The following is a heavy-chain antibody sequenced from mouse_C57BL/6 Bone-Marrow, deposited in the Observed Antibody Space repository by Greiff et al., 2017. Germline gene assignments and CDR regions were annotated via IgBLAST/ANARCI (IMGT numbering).Heavy chain of an antibody. CDR1: GYTFTSYT. D-gene: IGHD1-1*01. J-gene: IGHJ2*01. Sequence: QVQLKESGAELARPGASVKMSCKASGYTFTSYTMHWVKQRPGQGLEWIGYINPSSGYTKYNQKFKDKATLTADKSSSTAYMQLSSLTSEDSAVXYCARLCYYYGSSYDYFDYWGQGTTLTVSS. V-gene: IGHV1-4*01. CDR3: ARLCYYYGSSYDYFDY. CDR2: INPSSGYT.